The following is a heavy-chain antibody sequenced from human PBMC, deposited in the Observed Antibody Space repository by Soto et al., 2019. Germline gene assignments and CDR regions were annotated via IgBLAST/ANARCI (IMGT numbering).Heavy chain of an antibody. CDR3: ARRGSELWSPFDY. CDR2: IIPIFGTA. V-gene: IGHV1-69*06. Sequence: QVQLVPSGAEVKKPGSSVKVSCKASGGTFSSYAISWVRQAPGQGLEWMGGIIPIFGTANYAQKLQGRVTISADKSTSTAYMELSSLRTEATAVYYCARRGSELWSPFDYWGQGTLVTVSS. CDR1: GGTFSSYA. D-gene: IGHD3-10*01. J-gene: IGHJ4*02.